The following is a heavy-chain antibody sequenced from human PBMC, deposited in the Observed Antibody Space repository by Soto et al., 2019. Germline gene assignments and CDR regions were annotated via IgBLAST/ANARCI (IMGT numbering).Heavy chain of an antibody. CDR1: GFSFNRCA. CDR2: ISGGDT. Sequence: GXSRRRCGAASGFSFNRCALSGFRQAPGKGLEWVSTISGGDTYYADFVKGRFTISRDISKNNLYLQMDGLRAEDTAIYYCTKDRETAWFPDFWGQGALVTVYS. D-gene: IGHD3-10*01. CDR3: TKDRETAWFPDF. V-gene: IGHV3-23*01. J-gene: IGHJ4*02.